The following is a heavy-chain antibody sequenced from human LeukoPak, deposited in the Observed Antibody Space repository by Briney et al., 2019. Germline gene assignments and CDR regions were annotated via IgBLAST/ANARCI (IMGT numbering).Heavy chain of an antibody. J-gene: IGHJ3*02. D-gene: IGHD2-21*02. CDR2: INHSGST. V-gene: IGHV4-34*01. CDR3: ARVRRHIVVVTAIPGAFDI. Sequence: SETLSLTCAVYGGSFSGYYWSWIRQPPGKGLEWIGEINHSGSTNYNPSLKSRVTISVDTSKNQFSLKLSSVTAADTAVYYCARVRRHIVVVTAIPGAFDIWGRGTMVTVSS. CDR1: GGSFSGYY.